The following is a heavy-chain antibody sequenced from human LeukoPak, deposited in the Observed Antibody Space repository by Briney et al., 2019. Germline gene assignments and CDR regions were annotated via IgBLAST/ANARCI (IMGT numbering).Heavy chain of an antibody. Sequence: GASVKVSCKASGYTFTIHGISWVRQAPGQGLEWMGWISAYNGNTNYGKKRQGKVTLTTGPSTSTDYMELRRLRSDDTAVYYCARVCRDDSSRYYCAWGQGTLVTVSS. CDR3: ARVCRDDSSRYYCA. D-gene: IGHD3-22*01. V-gene: IGHV1-18*01. J-gene: IGHJ5*02. CDR2: ISAYNGNT. CDR1: GYTFTIHG.